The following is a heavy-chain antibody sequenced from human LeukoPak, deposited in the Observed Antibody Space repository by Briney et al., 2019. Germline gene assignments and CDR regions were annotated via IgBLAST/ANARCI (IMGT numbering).Heavy chain of an antibody. J-gene: IGHJ4*02. V-gene: IGHV3-48*03. Sequence: PGGSLRVSCAASGFIFSSFGMNWVRQAPGKGLEWISYISGFDNTIYYADSVKGRFTVSRDNAKNSLFLQMNTLRAEDTAVYYCARRLDYGDYVSLGPWGQGTLVTVSS. CDR3: ARRLDYGDYVSLGP. CDR2: ISGFDNTI. D-gene: IGHD4-17*01. CDR1: GFIFSSFG.